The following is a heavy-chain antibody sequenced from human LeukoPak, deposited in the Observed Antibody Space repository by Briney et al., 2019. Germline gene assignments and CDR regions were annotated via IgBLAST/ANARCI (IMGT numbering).Heavy chain of an antibody. V-gene: IGHV3-30-3*01. D-gene: IGHD3-22*01. CDR2: ISYDGSNK. CDR1: GFTFSSYA. Sequence: HPGRSLRLSCAASGFTFSSYAMHWVRQAPGKGLEWVAVISYDGSNKYYADSVKGRFTISRDNSKNTLYLQMNSLRAEDAAVYYCARAWRYYDSSGYLDYWGQGTLVTVSS. J-gene: IGHJ4*02. CDR3: ARAWRYYDSSGYLDY.